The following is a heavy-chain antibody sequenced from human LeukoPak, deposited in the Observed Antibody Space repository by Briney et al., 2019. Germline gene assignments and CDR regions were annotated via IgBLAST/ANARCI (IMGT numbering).Heavy chain of an antibody. CDR3: ARESGYCSGGSCYGY. Sequence: SETLSLTCTVSGGSLSSSSYYWGWIRQPPGKGLEWIGSIYYSGSAYYNPSLKSRVAISVDTSKNQFSLKLSSVTAADTAVYYCARESGYCSGGSCYGYWGQGTLVTVSS. CDR1: GGSLSSSSYY. CDR2: IYYSGSA. V-gene: IGHV4-39*07. D-gene: IGHD2-15*01. J-gene: IGHJ4*02.